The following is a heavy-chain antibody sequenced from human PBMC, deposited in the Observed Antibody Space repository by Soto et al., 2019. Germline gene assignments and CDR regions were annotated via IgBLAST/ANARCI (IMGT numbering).Heavy chain of an antibody. Sequence: GESLKISCKGSGYSFTSYWISWVRQMPGKGLEWMGRIDPSDSYTNYSPSFQGHVTISADKSIGTAYLQWSSLKASDTAMYYCASRVVDYYYGMDVWGQGTTVTVSS. V-gene: IGHV5-10-1*01. CDR3: ASRVVDYYYGMDV. CDR1: GYSFTSYW. CDR2: IDPSDSYT. J-gene: IGHJ6*02.